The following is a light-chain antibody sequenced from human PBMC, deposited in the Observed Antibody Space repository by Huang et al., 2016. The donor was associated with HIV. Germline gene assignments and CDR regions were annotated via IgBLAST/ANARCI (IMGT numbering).Light chain of an antibody. Sequence: EIVMTQSPATLSVSPGERVTLSCRASQSVSSNLAWYQQKPGQAPRLLIYGASTRATGIPARCSGSGSGTEFTLTISSLQSEDFAVYYCQQYNNWPPLTFGGGTKVEIK. CDR3: QQYNNWPPLT. V-gene: IGKV3-15*01. CDR1: QSVSSN. J-gene: IGKJ4*01. CDR2: GAS.